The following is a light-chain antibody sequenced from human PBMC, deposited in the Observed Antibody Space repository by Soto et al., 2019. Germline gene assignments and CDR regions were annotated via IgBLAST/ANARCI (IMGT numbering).Light chain of an antibody. CDR2: AAS. CDR3: QQSYSTTWT. CDR1: QSLLHSNGHNY. V-gene: IGKV2-28*01. J-gene: IGKJ1*01. Sequence: DIAMTESALSLPVTPGEPASISCRCCQSLLHSNGHNYLDWYLQKPGQSPQLXIYAASSLQSGVPSRFSGSGSETDFTLTISSLQPEDFATYSCQQSYSTTWTFGQGTKVQ.